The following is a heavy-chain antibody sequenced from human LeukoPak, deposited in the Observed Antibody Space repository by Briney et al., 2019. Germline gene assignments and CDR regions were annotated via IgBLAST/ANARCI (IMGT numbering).Heavy chain of an antibody. J-gene: IGHJ4*02. CDR2: IYTSGST. CDR1: GGSISSGSYY. CDR3: ARDRYYYGSGAFDY. Sequence: SETLSLTCTVSGGSISSGSYYWSWIRQPAGKGLEWIGRIYTSGSTNYNPSLKSRVTMSVDTSKNQFSLKLSSVTAADTAVYYCARDRYYYGSGAFDYWGQGTLVTVSS. D-gene: IGHD3-10*01. V-gene: IGHV4-61*02.